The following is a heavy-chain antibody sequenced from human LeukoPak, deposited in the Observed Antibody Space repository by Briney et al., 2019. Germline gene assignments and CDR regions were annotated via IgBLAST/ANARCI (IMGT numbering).Heavy chain of an antibody. Sequence: GGSLRLSCAASGFTFSTYWMSWVRQAPGKGLEWVSNIKQDGSEKYYVDSVKGRFTISRDNAKNSLYLQMNSLRAEDTAMYYCARDSAGNDYWGQGTLVTVSS. CDR3: ARDSAGNDY. D-gene: IGHD6-13*01. J-gene: IGHJ4*02. CDR2: IKQDGSEK. V-gene: IGHV3-7*01. CDR1: GFTFSTYW.